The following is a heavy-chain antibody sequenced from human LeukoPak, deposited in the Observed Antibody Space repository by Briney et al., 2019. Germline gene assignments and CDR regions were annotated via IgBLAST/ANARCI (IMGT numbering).Heavy chain of an antibody. CDR2: IYHSGST. J-gene: IGHJ6*03. CDR1: GYSISSGYY. CDR3: ASCSGGSCRRGTRYYYYMDV. D-gene: IGHD2-15*01. Sequence: SETLSLTCAVSGYSISSGYYWGWIRQPPGKGLEWIGSIYHSGSTYYNPSLKSRVTISVDTSMNQFSLKLSSVTAADTAVYYCASCSGGSCRRGTRYYYYMDVWGKGTTVTVSS. V-gene: IGHV4-38-2*01.